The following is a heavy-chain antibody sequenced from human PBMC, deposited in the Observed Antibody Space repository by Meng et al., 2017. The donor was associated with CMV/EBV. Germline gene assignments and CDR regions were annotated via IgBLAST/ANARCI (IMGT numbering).Heavy chain of an antibody. J-gene: IGHJ6*02. CDR3: AKDSGYDSSLYYYYYYGMDV. V-gene: IGHV3-30*02. CDR2: IRYDGSNK. D-gene: IGHD5-12*01. Sequence: GESLKISCAASRFTFSSYGMHWVRQAPGKGLEWVAFIRYDGSNKYYADSVKGRFTISRDNSKNTLYLQMNSLRAEDTAVYYCAKDSGYDSSLYYYYYYGMDVWGQGTTVTVSS. CDR1: RFTFSSYG.